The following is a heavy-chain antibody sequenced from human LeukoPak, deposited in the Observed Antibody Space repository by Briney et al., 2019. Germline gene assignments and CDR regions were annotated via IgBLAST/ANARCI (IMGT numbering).Heavy chain of an antibody. V-gene: IGHV3-43*02. CDR1: GFTFDDYA. Sequence: GGSLRLSCAASGFTFDDYAMHWVRQAPGKGLEWVSLISGDGGSTYYADSVKGRFTISRDNSKNSLYLQMNSLRTEDTALYYCSGPNSSLDYWGQGTLVTVSS. D-gene: IGHD6-13*01. J-gene: IGHJ4*02. CDR2: ISGDGGST. CDR3: SGPNSSLDY.